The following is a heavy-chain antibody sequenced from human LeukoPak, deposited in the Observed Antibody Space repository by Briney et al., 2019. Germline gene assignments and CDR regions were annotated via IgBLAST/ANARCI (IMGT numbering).Heavy chain of an antibody. D-gene: IGHD1-1*01. Sequence: GGSLRLSCAASGFTFSSYAMSWVRQAPGEGLEWVSAISGSGGSTYYADSVKGRFTISRDNSKNTLYLQMNSLRAEDTAVYYCAKDPQHWPGGPFDYWGQGTLVTVSS. J-gene: IGHJ4*02. CDR3: AKDPQHWPGGPFDY. V-gene: IGHV3-23*01. CDR2: ISGSGGST. CDR1: GFTFSSYA.